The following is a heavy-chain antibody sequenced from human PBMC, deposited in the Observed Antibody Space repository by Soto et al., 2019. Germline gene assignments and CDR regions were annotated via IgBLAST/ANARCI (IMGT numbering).Heavy chain of an antibody. D-gene: IGHD3-3*01. Sequence: ASVKVSCKASGYTFTSYDINWVRQATGQGLEWMGWMNPNSGNTGYAQKFQGRVTMTRNTSISTAYMELSSLRSEDTAVYYCARGRNAITIFGVGVQAWSPGYWGQGTLVTVSS. CDR1: GYTFTSYD. J-gene: IGHJ4*02. V-gene: IGHV1-8*01. CDR3: ARGRNAITIFGVGVQAWSPGY. CDR2: MNPNSGNT.